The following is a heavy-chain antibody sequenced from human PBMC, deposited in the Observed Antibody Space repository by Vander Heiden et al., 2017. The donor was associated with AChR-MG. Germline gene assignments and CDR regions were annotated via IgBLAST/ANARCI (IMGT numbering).Heavy chain of an antibody. CDR1: GFSFSTYS. J-gene: IGHJ3*02. CDR2: ISGTSNVI. V-gene: IGHV3-48*01. Sequence: EAQLVESGGGLVQPGGSLRLSCAASGFSFSTYSMNWVRQAPGKGLEWVAYISGTSNVIYYADSRKGRFTISRDNAKNSLYLEINNLRAEDTAVYHCARDSGDGDEGNDAFDIWGQGTMVTVSS. D-gene: IGHD3-10*01. CDR3: ARDSGDGDEGNDAFDI.